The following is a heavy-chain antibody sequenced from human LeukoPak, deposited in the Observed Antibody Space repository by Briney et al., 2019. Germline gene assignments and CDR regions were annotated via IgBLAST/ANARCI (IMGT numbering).Heavy chain of an antibody. CDR2: ISGSGATT. Sequence: GGSLRLSCAASEFTFRSYAMSWVRQAPGKGLEWVSAISGSGATTYSADSVKGRFTISRDNSKNTLYLQMNSLRAEDTAVYYCARDLAWGAFDYWGQGTLVTVSS. V-gene: IGHV3-23*01. CDR1: EFTFRSYA. CDR3: ARDLAWGAFDY. J-gene: IGHJ4*02. D-gene: IGHD7-27*01.